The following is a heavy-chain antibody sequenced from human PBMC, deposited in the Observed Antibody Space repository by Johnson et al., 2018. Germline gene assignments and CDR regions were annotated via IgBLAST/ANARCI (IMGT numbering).Heavy chain of an antibody. CDR2: ISYDGSKE. CDR3: AKGIRYGDYGPGYYGLDV. J-gene: IGHJ6*02. D-gene: IGHD4-17*01. Sequence: QVQLVESGGGVVQXGRSXRLXCVASGFTFSHYGILWVRQAPGKGLEWVADISYDGSKEEHADSVRGRFTISRDDSKSTLYLQMESLRVEETAVYYCAKGIRYGDYGPGYYGLDVWGQGTTVTVSS. V-gene: IGHV3-33*05. CDR1: GFTFSHYG.